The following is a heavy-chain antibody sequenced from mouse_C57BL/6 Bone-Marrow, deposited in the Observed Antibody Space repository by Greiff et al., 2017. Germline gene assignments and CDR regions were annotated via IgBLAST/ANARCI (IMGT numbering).Heavy chain of an antibody. Sequence: QVQLQQPGAELVKPGASVKLSCKASGYTFTSYWMHWVKQRPGQGLEWIGMIHPNSGSTNYNEKFKSKATLTVDKSSSTAYMQLSSLTSEDSAVYYCASEGDYGQFAYWGQGTLVTVSA. CDR1: GYTFTSYW. CDR2: IHPNSGST. CDR3: ASEGDYGQFAY. V-gene: IGHV1-64*01. D-gene: IGHD1-1*01. J-gene: IGHJ3*01.